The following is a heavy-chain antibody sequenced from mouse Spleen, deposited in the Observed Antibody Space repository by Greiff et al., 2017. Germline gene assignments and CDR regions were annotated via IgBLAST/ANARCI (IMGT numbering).Heavy chain of an antibody. D-gene: IGHD1-1*01. CDR1: GYAFTNYL. J-gene: IGHJ3*01. V-gene: IGHV1-54*01. CDR3: ARDLFITTVVDPFAY. Sequence: VQLQQSGAELVRPGTSVKVSCKASGYAFTNYLIEWVKQRPGQGLEWIGVINPGSGGTNYNEKFKGKATLTADKSSSTAYMQLSSLTSEDSAVYFCARDLFITTVVDPFAYWGQGTLVTVSA. CDR2: INPGSGGT.